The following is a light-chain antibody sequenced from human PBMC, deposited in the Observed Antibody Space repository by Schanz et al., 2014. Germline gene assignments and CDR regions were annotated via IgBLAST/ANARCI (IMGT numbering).Light chain of an antibody. CDR1: QDISNY. J-gene: IGKJ4*01. V-gene: IGKV1-39*01. Sequence: DIQMTQSPSSLSASVGDRVTITCQASQDISNYLNWYQQKPGKAPKLLIYDASHLETGVPSRFSGSGSCTDFTLTISSLQPEDFATYYCQQSYSTPHTFGGGTKVEIK. CDR3: QQSYSTPHT. CDR2: DAS.